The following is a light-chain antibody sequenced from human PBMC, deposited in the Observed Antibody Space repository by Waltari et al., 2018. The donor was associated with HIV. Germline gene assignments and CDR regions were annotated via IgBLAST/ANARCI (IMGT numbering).Light chain of an antibody. CDR2: EVN. V-gene: IGLV2-23*02. CDR1: SSDVGSYNL. CDR3: LSYAGSSTWV. J-gene: IGLJ3*02. Sequence: QSALTQPASVSGSPGQSITISCTGTSSDVGSYNLVSWYQQHPGKAPKLMIYEVNKWPSGDSDRFSGSKSGNTASLTISGLQAEDEADYYCLSYAGSSTWVFGGGTKLTVL.